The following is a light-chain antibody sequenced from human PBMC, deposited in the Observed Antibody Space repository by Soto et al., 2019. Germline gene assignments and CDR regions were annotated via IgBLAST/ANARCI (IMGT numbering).Light chain of an antibody. J-gene: IGKJ5*01. CDR2: DAS. V-gene: IGKV1-33*01. Sequence: DIQMTQSPSSLSASVGDRVTITCQASQDISNYLNWYQQKPGKAPKLLIYDASNLETGAPSRFSGSGSRTYFPFTISILHAEDIATYYCQQYDNPSTFGQGTRLEIK. CDR3: QQYDNPST. CDR1: QDISNY.